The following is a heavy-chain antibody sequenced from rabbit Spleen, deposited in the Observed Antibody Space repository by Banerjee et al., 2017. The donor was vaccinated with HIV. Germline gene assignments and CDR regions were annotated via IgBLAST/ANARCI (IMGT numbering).Heavy chain of an antibody. V-gene: IGHV1S47*01. CDR1: GFSFSNKA. D-gene: IGHD1-1*01. CDR2: IDPIFGNT. J-gene: IGHJ6*01. Sequence: QEQLVESGGGLVKPEGSLKLSCTASGFSFSNKAVMCWVRQAPGKGLEWIGYIDPIFGNTYYASWVNGRFSISSHNAQNTLYLQLNSLTAADTATYFCVRDTSSSFSSYGMDLWGPGTLVTV. CDR3: VRDTSSSFSSYGMDL.